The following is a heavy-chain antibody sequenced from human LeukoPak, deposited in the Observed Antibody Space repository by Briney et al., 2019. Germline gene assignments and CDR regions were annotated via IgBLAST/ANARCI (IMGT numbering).Heavy chain of an antibody. D-gene: IGHD1-26*01. CDR3: ARVSSGSTFDY. J-gene: IGHJ4*02. Sequence: GASVKVSCKPSGYTLTSYYMHWVRQAPGHGLEWMGIINPSGGSTSYTQKFQGRVTMTRDTSTRTVYMELSSRTSEDTAVYYCARVSSGSTFDYWGQGTLVTVSS. CDR2: INPSGGST. CDR1: GYTLTSYY. V-gene: IGHV1-46*01.